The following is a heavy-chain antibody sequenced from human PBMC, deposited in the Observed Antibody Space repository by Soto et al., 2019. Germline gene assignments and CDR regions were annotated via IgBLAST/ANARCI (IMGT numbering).Heavy chain of an antibody. CDR2: ISSSSSTI. Sequence: EVQLVESGGGLVQPGGSLRLSCAASGFTFSSYSMNWVRQAPGKGLEWVSYISSSSSTIYYADSVKGRFTISREHAKNSLYLQMNSLRSEDTAVYYCARVGMVRGVIKGSFDYWGQGTLFTVYS. V-gene: IGHV3-48*01. CDR3: ARVGMVRGVIKGSFDY. J-gene: IGHJ4*01. CDR1: GFTFSSYS. D-gene: IGHD3-10*01.